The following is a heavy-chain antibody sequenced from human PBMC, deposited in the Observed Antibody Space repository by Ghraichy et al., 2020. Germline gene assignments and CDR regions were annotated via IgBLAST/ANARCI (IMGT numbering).Heavy chain of an antibody. CDR3: AGCYRYGSSTSCQLGTFDI. J-gene: IGHJ3*02. Sequence: GSLRLSCTVSGGSISSYYWSWIRQPPGKGLEWIGYIFYSGSTNYNPSLKSRLTISVDTSKNQFSLKLSSVTAADTAVYYCAGCYRYGSSTSCQLGTFDIWGQGTMVTVSS. CDR1: GGSISSYY. CDR2: IFYSGST. D-gene: IGHD2-2*01. V-gene: IGHV4-59*03.